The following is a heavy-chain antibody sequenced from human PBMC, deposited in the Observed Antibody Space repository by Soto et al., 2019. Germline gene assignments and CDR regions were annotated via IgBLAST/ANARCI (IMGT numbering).Heavy chain of an antibody. CDR3: VKDGSSGWPYYYCMDV. CDR2: ISYDGRNK. Sequence: PGGSLRLCCAASGFTFSSYGMHWVRQAPGKGLEWVAVISYDGRNKYYADSVKGRFTISRDNSKNTLYLQMSSLRPEDTAVYYCVKDGSSGWPYYYCMDVWGQGTTVTVSS. J-gene: IGHJ6*02. CDR1: GFTFSSYG. V-gene: IGHV3-30*18. D-gene: IGHD6-19*01.